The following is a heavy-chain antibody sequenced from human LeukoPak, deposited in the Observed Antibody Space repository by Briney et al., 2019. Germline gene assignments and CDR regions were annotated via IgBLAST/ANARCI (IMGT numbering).Heavy chain of an antibody. CDR3: GIRGVGIFGVVRDYYYYMDV. CDR2: IIPIFGTA. V-gene: IGHV1-69*05. CDR1: GGTFSSYA. Sequence: ASVKVSCKASGGTFSSYAISWVRQAPGQGLEWMGGIIPIFGTANYAQKFQGRVTITTDESTSTAYMELSSLRSEDTAVYYCGIRGVGIFGVVRDYYYYMDVWGKGTTVTVSS. D-gene: IGHD3-3*01. J-gene: IGHJ6*03.